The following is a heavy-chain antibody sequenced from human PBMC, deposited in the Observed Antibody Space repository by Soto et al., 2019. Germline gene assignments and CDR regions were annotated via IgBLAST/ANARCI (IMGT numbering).Heavy chain of an antibody. Sequence: LRLSCAASGFTLSSYAMSWVRQAPGKGLEWVSAISGSGGSTYYADSVKGRFTISRDNSKNTLYLQMNSLRAEDTAVYYCAGVYGSGSYSMNYWGQGTLVTVSS. D-gene: IGHD3-10*01. J-gene: IGHJ4*02. V-gene: IGHV3-23*01. CDR2: ISGSGGST. CDR3: AGVYGSGSYSMNY. CDR1: GFTLSSYA.